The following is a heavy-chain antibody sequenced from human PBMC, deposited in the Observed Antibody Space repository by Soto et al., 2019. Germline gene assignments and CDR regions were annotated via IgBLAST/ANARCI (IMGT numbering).Heavy chain of an antibody. Sequence: GGSLRLSCAASGFTFSSYAMHWVRQAPGKGLEWVSAMSGSGGSTYHADSVKGRFTISRDNSKNTLYLQMNSLRAEDTAIYYCAKDRVSNYYDSSGYIDYWGQGTLVTVSS. V-gene: IGHV3-23*01. CDR3: AKDRVSNYYDSSGYIDY. CDR1: GFTFSSYA. J-gene: IGHJ4*02. D-gene: IGHD3-22*01. CDR2: MSGSGGST.